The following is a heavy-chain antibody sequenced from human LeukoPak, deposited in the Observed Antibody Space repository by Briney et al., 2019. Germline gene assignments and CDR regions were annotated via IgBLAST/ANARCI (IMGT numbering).Heavy chain of an antibody. V-gene: IGHV3-48*03. D-gene: IGHD1-26*01. CDR3: ARDLSSGSDSAFDI. CDR1: GFTFSSYE. J-gene: IGHJ3*02. CDR2: ISSSGSTI. Sequence: GGSLRLSCAASGFTFSSYEMNWVRQAPGKGLEWVSYISSSGSTIYYADSVKGRFTISRDNAKNSLYLQMNSLRAEDTAVYYCARDLSSGSDSAFDIWGQGTMVTVSS.